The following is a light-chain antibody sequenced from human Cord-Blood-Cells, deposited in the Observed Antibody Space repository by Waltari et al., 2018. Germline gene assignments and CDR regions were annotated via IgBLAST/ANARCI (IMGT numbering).Light chain of an antibody. CDR3: CSYAGSSTFDVV. CDR1: SSVVGSYNL. J-gene: IGLJ2*01. CDR2: EGS. V-gene: IGLV2-23*03. Sequence: QSALTQPASVSGSPGQSITISCTGTSSVVGSYNLVYWSQQHPGKAPKLMIYEGSKRPSGVSNRFSGSKSGNTASLTISGLQAEDEADYYCCSYAGSSTFDVVFGGGTKLTVL.